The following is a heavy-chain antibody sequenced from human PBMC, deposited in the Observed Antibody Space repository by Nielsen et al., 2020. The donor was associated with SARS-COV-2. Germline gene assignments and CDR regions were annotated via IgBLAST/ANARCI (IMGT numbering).Heavy chain of an antibody. CDR2: IYYSGST. CDR1: GGSISSGDYY. V-gene: IGHV4-30-4*01. CDR3: ARGTMIVVVIGAFDI. Sequence: SETLSLTCTVSGGSISSGDYYWSWIRQPPGKGLECIGYIYYSGSTYYNPSLKSRVTISVDTSKNQFSLKLSSVTAADTAVYYCARGTMIVVVIGAFDIWGQGTMVTVSS. J-gene: IGHJ3*02. D-gene: IGHD3-22*01.